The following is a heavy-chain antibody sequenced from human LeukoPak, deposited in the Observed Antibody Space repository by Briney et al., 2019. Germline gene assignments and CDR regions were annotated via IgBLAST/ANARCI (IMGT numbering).Heavy chain of an antibody. CDR1: GDSISSGDIY. Sequence: SETLSLTCTVSGDSISSGDIYWSWIRQPPGKGLELIGYIYYTGSTYYNPSLNSRVTISVDTSKNQFSLKLSSVTAADTAVYYCARDEGIAAARGPFDYWGQGTLVTVSS. CDR2: IYYTGST. J-gene: IGHJ4*02. D-gene: IGHD6-13*01. V-gene: IGHV4-30-4*01. CDR3: ARDEGIAAARGPFDY.